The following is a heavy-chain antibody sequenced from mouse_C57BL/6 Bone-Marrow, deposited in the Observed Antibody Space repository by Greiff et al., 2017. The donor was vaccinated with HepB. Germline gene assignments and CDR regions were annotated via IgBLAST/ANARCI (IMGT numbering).Heavy chain of an antibody. D-gene: IGHD1-1*01. CDR1: GFTFSSYG. CDR3: ARTSGYYYGSSFDY. CDR2: ISSGGSYT. Sequence: EVKLVESGGDLVKPGGSLKLSCAASGFTFSSYGMSWVRQTPDKRLEWVATISSGGSYTYYPDSVKGRFTISRDNAKNTLYLQMSSLKSEDTAMYCCARTSGYYYGSSFDYWGQGTTLTVSS. J-gene: IGHJ2*01. V-gene: IGHV5-6*01.